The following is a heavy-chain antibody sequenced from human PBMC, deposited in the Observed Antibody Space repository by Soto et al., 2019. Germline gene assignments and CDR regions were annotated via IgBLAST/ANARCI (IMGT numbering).Heavy chain of an antibody. J-gene: IGHJ4*02. CDR1: GFTFRDYY. CDR3: AHRPRGYAYYFDY. Sequence: PGGSLRLSCAASGFTFRDYYIHWIRRAPGKGLEWISYISGNGEIIQYAAAARGRFTISRDNAENSVYLEMDSLRAEDTALYYCAHRPRGYAYYFDYWGQGTLVTVS. CDR2: ISGNGEII. V-gene: IGHV3-11*01. D-gene: IGHD5-12*01.